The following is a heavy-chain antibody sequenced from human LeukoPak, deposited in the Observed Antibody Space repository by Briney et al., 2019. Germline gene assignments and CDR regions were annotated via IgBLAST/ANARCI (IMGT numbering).Heavy chain of an antibody. V-gene: IGHV1-18*04. CDR3: ARGSYCSGGSCYLRWFDP. J-gene: IGHJ5*02. CDR2: ISAYTGNT. Sequence: APVRVSCKASVYTFTTYGISWVSQAPGQRLEWMAWISAYTGNTNYAQKLQGRVTMTTDTSTSTAYMELRSLRSDDTAVYYCARGSYCSGGSCYLRWFDPWGQGTLVTVSS. D-gene: IGHD2-15*01. CDR1: VYTFTTYG.